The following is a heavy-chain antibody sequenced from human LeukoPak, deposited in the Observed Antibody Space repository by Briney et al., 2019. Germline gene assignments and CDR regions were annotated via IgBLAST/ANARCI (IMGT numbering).Heavy chain of an antibody. CDR2: ISGSGGST. Sequence: GGSLRLSCTVSGFTVSSNSMSWVRQAPGKGLEWVSAISGSGGSTYYADSVKGRFTISRDNSKNTLYLQMNSLRAEDTAVYYCAKGIAYCGGDCYSDAFDIWGQGTMVTVSS. CDR3: AKGIAYCGGDCYSDAFDI. V-gene: IGHV3-23*01. J-gene: IGHJ3*02. CDR1: GFTVSSNS. D-gene: IGHD2-21*02.